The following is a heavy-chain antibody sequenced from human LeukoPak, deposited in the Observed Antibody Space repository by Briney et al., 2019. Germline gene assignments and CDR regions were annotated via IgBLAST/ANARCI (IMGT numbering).Heavy chain of an antibody. Sequence: SETLSLTCTVSGGSISSYYWSWIRQPPGKGLEWIGYIYYSGSTNYNPSLKSRGTISVDTSKNQFSLKLSSVTAADTAVYYCARDRSYYDSSGYYSDAFDIWGQGTMVTVSS. V-gene: IGHV4-59*01. CDR2: IYYSGST. J-gene: IGHJ3*02. CDR3: ARDRSYYDSSGYYSDAFDI. CDR1: GGSISSYY. D-gene: IGHD3-22*01.